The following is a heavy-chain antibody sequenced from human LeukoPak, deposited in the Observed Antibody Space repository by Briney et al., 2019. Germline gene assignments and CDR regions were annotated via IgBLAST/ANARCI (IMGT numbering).Heavy chain of an antibody. V-gene: IGHV3-23*01. D-gene: IGHD1-26*01. CDR2: ISGSGGVT. Sequence: AGGSLRLSCAASGFTFSSYPMNWVRQAPGKGLEWVSVISGSGGVTFYGDSVQGWFTISRDNSRDTLYLQMTDLRAEDTAVYYCGKYLQTAVGANDYWGQGTLVTVSS. CDR3: GKYLQTAVGANDY. CDR1: GFTFSSYP. J-gene: IGHJ4*02.